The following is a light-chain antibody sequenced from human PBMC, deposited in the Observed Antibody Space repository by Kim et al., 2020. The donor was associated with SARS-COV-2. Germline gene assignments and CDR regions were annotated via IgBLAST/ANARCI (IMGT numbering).Light chain of an antibody. Sequence: ASGKLTCTRSSGHSSDANAWHKQQQEKGHRYVMKINRDGGDSKGDGSPGRFSGCSYGGESYLTISSLQSEDEADYYCQTWGTGSVVFGGGTQMTVL. CDR2: INRDGGD. CDR3: QTWGTGSVV. CDR1: SGHSSDA. V-gene: IGLV4-69*01. J-gene: IGLJ2*01.